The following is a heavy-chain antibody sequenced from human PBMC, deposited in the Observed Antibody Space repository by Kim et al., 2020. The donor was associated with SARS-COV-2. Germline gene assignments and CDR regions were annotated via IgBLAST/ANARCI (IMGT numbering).Heavy chain of an antibody. Sequence: SETLSLTCAVYGGSFSGYYWSWIRQPPGKGLEWIGEINHSGSTNYNPSLKSRVTISVDTSKNQFSLKLSSVTAADTAVYYCARSGPYVNSSWQRSYDYWGQGTLVTVSS. D-gene: IGHD6-13*01. J-gene: IGHJ4*02. CDR3: ARSGPYVNSSWQRSYDY. V-gene: IGHV4-34*01. CDR1: GGSFSGYY. CDR2: INHSGST.